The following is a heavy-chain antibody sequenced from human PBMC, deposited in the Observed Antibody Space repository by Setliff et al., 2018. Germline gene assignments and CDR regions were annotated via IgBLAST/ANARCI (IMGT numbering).Heavy chain of an antibody. CDR1: GGSISSATYY. CDR2: IYTSWSS. V-gene: IGHV4-61*09. J-gene: IGHJ4*02. CDR3: ARDRVVVLAGRRGFYFDY. D-gene: IGHD2-15*01. Sequence: SETLSLTCTVSGGSISSATYYWSWIRQPAGKGLEWIGHIYTSWSSNYNPSLKSRVSMSLDTSKNQFSLKLSSVTAADTAVYYCARDRVVVLAGRRGFYFDYWGQGTLVTVS.